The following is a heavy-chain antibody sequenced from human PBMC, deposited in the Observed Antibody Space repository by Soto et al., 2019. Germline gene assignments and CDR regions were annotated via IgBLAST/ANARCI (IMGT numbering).Heavy chain of an antibody. CDR1: GGSFSGYY. J-gene: IGHJ3*02. Sequence: SETLSLTCAVYGGSFSGYYWSWIRQPPGKGLEWIGEINHSGSTNYNPSLKSRVTISVDTSKNQFSLKLSSVTAADTAVYYFARNYYDSSGYYAGPHDAFDIWGQGTMVTVSS. CDR2: INHSGST. D-gene: IGHD3-22*01. CDR3: ARNYYDSSGYYAGPHDAFDI. V-gene: IGHV4-34*01.